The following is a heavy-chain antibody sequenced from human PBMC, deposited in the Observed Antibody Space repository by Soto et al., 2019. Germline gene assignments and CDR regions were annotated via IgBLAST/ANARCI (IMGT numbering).Heavy chain of an antibody. V-gene: IGHV4-59*01. CDR2: IYYSGST. D-gene: IGHD6-19*01. Sequence: SETLSLTCTVSGGSISGYYWSWIRQPPGKXLEWIGYIYYSGSTNYNPSLKSRVTISVDTSKNQFSLKLSSVTAADTAVYYCARDSRHSSGWYGLGYYYYGMDVWGQGTTVTVSS. CDR3: ARDSRHSSGWYGLGYYYYGMDV. J-gene: IGHJ6*02. CDR1: GGSISGYY.